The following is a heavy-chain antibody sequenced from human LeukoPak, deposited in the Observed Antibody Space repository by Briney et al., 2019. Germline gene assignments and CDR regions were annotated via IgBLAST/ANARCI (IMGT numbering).Heavy chain of an antibody. V-gene: IGHV1-18*01. CDR3: ARGAKQQLNY. CDR2: IRTDNGNT. D-gene: IGHD6-13*01. Sequence: ASVKVSCRASNYTFTKYGITWVRQAPGQGLEWMGWIRTDNGNTDYLQKFQGRVTMTTDTSTNTAYMELRSLRSDDTAVYYCARGAKQQLNYWGQGTLLIVSS. CDR1: NYTFTKYG. J-gene: IGHJ4*02.